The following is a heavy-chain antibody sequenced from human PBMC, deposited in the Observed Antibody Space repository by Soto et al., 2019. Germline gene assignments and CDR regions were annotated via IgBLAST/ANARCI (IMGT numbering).Heavy chain of an antibody. CDR3: ARDRDYYDSSGYYHNMDV. Sequence: QVQLVESGGGLVKPGGSLRLSCAASGFTFSDYYMSWIRQAPGKGLEWVSYTSSSSSYTNYADSVKGRFTISRDNAKNSLYLQMNSLRAEDTAVYYCARDRDYYDSSGYYHNMDVWGQGTTVTVSS. V-gene: IGHV3-11*06. J-gene: IGHJ6*02. D-gene: IGHD3-22*01. CDR1: GFTFSDYY. CDR2: TSSSSSYT.